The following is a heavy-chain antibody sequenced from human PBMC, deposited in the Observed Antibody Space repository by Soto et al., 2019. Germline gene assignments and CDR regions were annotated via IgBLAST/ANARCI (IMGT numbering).Heavy chain of an antibody. D-gene: IGHD2-21*01. CDR1: GDSVSSNSAA. CDR3: AREHGGAYPPASYYYFFHGMDV. Sequence: SQTLSLTCAISGDSVSSNSAAWNWIRQSPSRGLEWLGRTYYRSKWYNDYPISVKGRITINPDTSKNRFSLQLNSVTPEDTALYYCAREHGGAYPPASYYYFFHGMDVWGQGTTVTVSS. CDR2: TYYRSKWYN. J-gene: IGHJ6*02. V-gene: IGHV6-1*01.